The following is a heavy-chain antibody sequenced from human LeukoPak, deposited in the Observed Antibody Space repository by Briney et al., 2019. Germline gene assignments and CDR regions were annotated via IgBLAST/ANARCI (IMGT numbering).Heavy chain of an antibody. CDR3: AKNGDRGAYCSGGSCYPYYYYYMDV. D-gene: IGHD2-15*01. CDR2: ISYDGGNK. V-gene: IGHV3-30*18. J-gene: IGHJ6*03. CDR1: GFTFSSYW. Sequence: QSGGSLRLSCAASGFTFSSYWMNWVRQAPGKGLEWVAIISYDGGNKYYADSVKGRFTISRDNSKNTLYLQMNSLSAEDTAVYYCAKNGDRGAYCSGGSCYPYYYYYMDVWGKGTTVTISS.